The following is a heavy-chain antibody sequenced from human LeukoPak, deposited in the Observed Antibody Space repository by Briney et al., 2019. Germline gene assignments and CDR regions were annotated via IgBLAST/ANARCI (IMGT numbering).Heavy chain of an antibody. CDR1: GFSLSTSGLG. CDR3: AHANYYSYFMDV. J-gene: IGHJ6*03. Sequence: KLSGPTLVNPTQTLTLTCTFSGFSLSTSGLGVGWIRQPQGKALEWLAFIYWDDDKYYSPFLKSRLTITKDTSKNQVVLSMTNMDPVDTATYFCAHANYYSYFMDVWGKGTTVTVSS. V-gene: IGHV2-5*02. CDR2: IYWDDDK.